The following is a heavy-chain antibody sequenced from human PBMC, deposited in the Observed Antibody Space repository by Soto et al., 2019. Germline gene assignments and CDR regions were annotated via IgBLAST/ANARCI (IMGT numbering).Heavy chain of an antibody. V-gene: IGHV1-18*04. CDR1: GYTFTTYG. CDR3: ARDPASAYSSSSFDY. Sequence: QIQLVQSGAEVKKPGASVRVSCKASGYTFTTYGITWVRQAPGQGLEWMGWISAYDGSTNYAQKLQGRVSMTTASSTSTAYMDLRSLRSDDTAVYYCARDPASAYSSSSFDYWGQGTLVTVSS. D-gene: IGHD6-6*01. J-gene: IGHJ4*02. CDR2: ISAYDGST.